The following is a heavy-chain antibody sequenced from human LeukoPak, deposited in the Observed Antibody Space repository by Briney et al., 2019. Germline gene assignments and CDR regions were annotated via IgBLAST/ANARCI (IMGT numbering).Heavy chain of an antibody. J-gene: IGHJ4*02. Sequence: SETLSLTCAVYGGSFSGYYWSWIRQPPGKGLEWIGEINHSGSTNYNPSLKSRVTISVDTSKNQFTLKLGSVTAADTAVYYCARRSPGIAAAGTRPGIGYWGQGTLVTVSS. V-gene: IGHV4-34*01. CDR1: GGSFSGYY. D-gene: IGHD6-13*01. CDR3: ARRSPGIAAAGTRPGIGY. CDR2: INHSGST.